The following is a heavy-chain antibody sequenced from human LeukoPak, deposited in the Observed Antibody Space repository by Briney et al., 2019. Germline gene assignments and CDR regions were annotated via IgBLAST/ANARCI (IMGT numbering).Heavy chain of an antibody. V-gene: IGHV4-61*02. CDR1: GGSISSGSYY. D-gene: IGHD1-1*01. CDR2: IYTSGST. Sequence: SETLSLTCTVSGGSISSGSYYRSWIRQPAGKGLEWIGRIYTSGSTNYNPSLKSRVTISVDTSKNQFSLKLSSVTAADTAVYYCARGDNWNEDFDYWGQGTLVTVSS. CDR3: ARGDNWNEDFDY. J-gene: IGHJ4*02.